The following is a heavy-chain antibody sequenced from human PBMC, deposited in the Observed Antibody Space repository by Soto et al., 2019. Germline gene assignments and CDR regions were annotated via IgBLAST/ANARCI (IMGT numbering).Heavy chain of an antibody. D-gene: IGHD1-26*01. Sequence: GGSRTLSCSASVFTVSRYAMHWVRQVPGKGLEYVSGIRGNGDPPFYADSVKGRFTISRDNSKNTLYLQMNSLRIEDTAVYFCAKEDPSGRYSLDYWGQGSQVTVSS. V-gene: IGHV3-64*04. CDR2: IRGNGDPP. CDR3: AKEDPSGRYSLDY. CDR1: VFTVSRYA. J-gene: IGHJ4*02.